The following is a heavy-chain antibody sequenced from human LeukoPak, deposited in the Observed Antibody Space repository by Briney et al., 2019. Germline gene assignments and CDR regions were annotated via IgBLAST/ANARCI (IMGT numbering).Heavy chain of an antibody. V-gene: IGHV1-69*13. CDR1: GGNSNFFA. CDR3: AREIFDSTSGVSQGFDY. J-gene: IGHJ4*02. CDR2: IKPMFGTG. Sequence: ASAKVSCKTSGGNSNFFAINWVRQAPGQGLEWMGVIKPMFGTGSIPNIATGDYAQKFQGRLSMNADESSTTAYMELSSLRSGDTAVYFCAREIFDSTSGVSQGFDYWGQGTLVTVSS. D-gene: IGHD3-3*01.